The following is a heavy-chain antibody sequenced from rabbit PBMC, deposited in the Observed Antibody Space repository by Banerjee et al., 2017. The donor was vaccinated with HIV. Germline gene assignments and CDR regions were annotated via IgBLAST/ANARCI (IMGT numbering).Heavy chain of an antibody. Sequence: QSLEESGGDLVKPGASLTLTCTASGFSFSNKYVMCWVRQAPGKGLEWIACIAAGSSGSTYYASWAKGRFTISKTSSTTVTLQMTSLTAADTATYFCARGVTMTMVTFNLWGPGTLVTVS. J-gene: IGHJ4*01. CDR3: ARGVTMTMVTFNL. D-gene: IGHD2-1*01. V-gene: IGHV1S40*01. CDR2: IAAGSSGST. CDR1: GFSFSNKYV.